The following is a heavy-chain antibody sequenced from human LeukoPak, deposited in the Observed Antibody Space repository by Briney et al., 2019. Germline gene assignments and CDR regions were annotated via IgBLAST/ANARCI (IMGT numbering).Heavy chain of an antibody. CDR2: ISGNNDNP. CDR1: GYTFSNFG. Sequence: GASVRVSCKTSGYTFSNFGINWVRQAPGQGLEWMGWISGNNDNPNYGQKFQGRFTVTTDTSTSTAYMELRSLRSDDTAVYYCARGVGATDEPYYFDYWGQGTLVTVSS. D-gene: IGHD1-26*01. V-gene: IGHV1-18*01. CDR3: ARGVGATDEPYYFDY. J-gene: IGHJ4*02.